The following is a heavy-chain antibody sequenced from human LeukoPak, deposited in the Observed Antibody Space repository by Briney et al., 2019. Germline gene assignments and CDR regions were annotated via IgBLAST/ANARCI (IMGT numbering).Heavy chain of an antibody. Sequence: ETLSLTCSVSGGSISRYYWSWVRQAPGKGLEWVSVIYSGGSTYYADSVKGRFTISRDNSKKTLYLQMNSLRAEDTAVYYCARADDSSGYYYWGQGTLVTVSS. CDR3: ARADDSSGYYY. CDR2: IYSGGST. D-gene: IGHD3-22*01. V-gene: IGHV3-66*01. CDR1: GGSISRYY. J-gene: IGHJ4*02.